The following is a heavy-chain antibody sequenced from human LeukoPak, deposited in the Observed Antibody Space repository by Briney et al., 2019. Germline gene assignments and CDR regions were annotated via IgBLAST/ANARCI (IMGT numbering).Heavy chain of an antibody. D-gene: IGHD3-10*01. Sequence: TSETLSLTCTVSGGSISSSSYYWGWIRQPPGKGLEWIGSIYYSGSTYYNPSLKSRVTISVDTSKNQFALKLSSVTAADTAVYYCARGPPLFLRGVIDYFDYWGQGTLVTVSS. V-gene: IGHV4-39*06. CDR3: ARGPPLFLRGVIDYFDY. J-gene: IGHJ4*02. CDR2: IYYSGST. CDR1: GGSISSSSYY.